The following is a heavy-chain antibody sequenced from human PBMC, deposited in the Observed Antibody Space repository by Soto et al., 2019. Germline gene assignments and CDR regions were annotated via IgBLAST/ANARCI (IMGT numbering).Heavy chain of an antibody. CDR3: ARRGLRITIFGVVIEPNWFDP. J-gene: IGHJ5*02. V-gene: IGHV4-34*01. Sequence: QVQLQQWGAGLLKPSETLSLTCAVYGGSFSGYYWSWIRQPPGKGLEWIGEINHSGSTNYNPSLKSRVTISVDTSKNQFSLKLSSVTAADTAVYYCARRGLRITIFGVVIEPNWFDPWGQGTLVTVSS. CDR2: INHSGST. CDR1: GGSFSGYY. D-gene: IGHD3-3*01.